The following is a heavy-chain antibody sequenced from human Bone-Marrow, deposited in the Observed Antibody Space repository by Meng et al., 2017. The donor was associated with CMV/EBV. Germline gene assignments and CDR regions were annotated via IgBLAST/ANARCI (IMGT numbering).Heavy chain of an antibody. V-gene: IGHV4-39*07. Sequence: SETLSLTCTVSGGSIGSSSYYWGWIRQPPGKGLEWIGSIYYSGSTYYNPSLKSRVTISVDTSKNQFSLKLSSVTAADTAVYYCARDLIVPAAMGYYYYGMDVWGQGTTVTVSS. CDR3: ARDLIVPAAMGYYYYGMDV. CDR2: IYYSGST. J-gene: IGHJ6*02. CDR1: GGSIGSSSYY. D-gene: IGHD2-2*01.